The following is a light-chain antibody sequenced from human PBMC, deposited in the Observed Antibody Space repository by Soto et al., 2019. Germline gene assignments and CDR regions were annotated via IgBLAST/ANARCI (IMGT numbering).Light chain of an antibody. J-gene: IGKJ5*01. CDR1: QSVSSN. CDR3: QKYDNWPIT. V-gene: IGKV3-15*01. CDR2: GAS. Sequence: EIVMTQSPATLSVSPGERATLSCRASQSVSSNLAWYQQHPGQAPRLLIYGASTRATGIPARFSGSGSGTEFTLTISSLQSEDFAVYYCQKYDNWPITFGQGTRLEIK.